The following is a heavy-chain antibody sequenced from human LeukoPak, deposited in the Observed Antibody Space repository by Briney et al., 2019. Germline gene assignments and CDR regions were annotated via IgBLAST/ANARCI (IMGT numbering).Heavy chain of an antibody. CDR2: IYYSGST. J-gene: IGHJ4*02. Sequence: SETLSLTCTVPGGSISSYYWSWIRQPPGKGLEWIGYIYYSGSTNYNPSLKSRVTISVDTSKNQFSLKLSSVTAADTAVYYCARFDASYGRMSARFFGYWGQGTLVTVSS. CDR3: ARFDASYGRMSARFFGY. V-gene: IGHV4-59*12. CDR1: GGSISSYY. D-gene: IGHD5-18*01.